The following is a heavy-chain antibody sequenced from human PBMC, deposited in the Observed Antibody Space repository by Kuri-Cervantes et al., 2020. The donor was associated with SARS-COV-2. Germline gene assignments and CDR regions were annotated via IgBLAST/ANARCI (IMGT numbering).Heavy chain of an antibody. CDR2: ISSSSSYI. CDR3: ARDRGVDYCSSTSCPSGPFDPFDP. Sequence: GESLKISCAASGFTFSSCSMNWVRQAPGKGLEWVSSISSSSSYIYYADSVKGRFTISRDNAKNSLYLQMNCLRAEDTAVYYCARDRGVDYCSSTSCPSGPFDPFDPWGQGTLVTVSS. J-gene: IGHJ5*02. CDR1: GFTFSSCS. D-gene: IGHD2-2*01. V-gene: IGHV3-21*01.